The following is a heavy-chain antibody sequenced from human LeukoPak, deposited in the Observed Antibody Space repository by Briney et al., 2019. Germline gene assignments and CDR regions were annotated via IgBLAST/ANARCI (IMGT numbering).Heavy chain of an antibody. Sequence: SVKVSCKASGGTFSSYAISWVRQAPGQGLEWMGGIIPIFGTANYAQKFQGRVTITADESTSTAYMELSSLRSEDTAVYYCARDGGWPGYFDIWGQGTMVTVSS. D-gene: IGHD3-16*01. J-gene: IGHJ3*02. CDR2: IIPIFGTA. CDR1: GGTFSSYA. V-gene: IGHV1-69*13. CDR3: ARDGGWPGYFDI.